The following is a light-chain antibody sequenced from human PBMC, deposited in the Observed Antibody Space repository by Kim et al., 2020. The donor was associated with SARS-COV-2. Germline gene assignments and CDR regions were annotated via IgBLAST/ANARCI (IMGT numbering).Light chain of an antibody. CDR2: DAT. J-gene: IGKJ4*01. V-gene: IGKV1-33*01. CDR3: QRYNNLPT. CDR1: HNISNF. Sequence: AFGGDIVTITWQARHNISNFLRWYQQQAGKATQLITYDATMLETGVPTRCGGSAEATDIPFTISSLPPEDIATYYRQRYNNLPTFGGGTKVDIK.